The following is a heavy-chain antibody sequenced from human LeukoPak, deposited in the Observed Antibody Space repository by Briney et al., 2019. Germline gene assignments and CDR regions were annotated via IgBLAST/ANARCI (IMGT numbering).Heavy chain of an antibody. CDR2: ISSSGSTI. Sequence: TGGSLRLSCAASGFTFSDYYMSWIRQAPGKGLEWVSYISSSGSTIYYADSVKGRFTISRDNAKNSLYLQMNSLRAEDTAAYYCARVGEYYYYMDVWGKGTTVTVSS. D-gene: IGHD3-10*01. CDR1: GFTFSDYY. J-gene: IGHJ6*03. V-gene: IGHV3-11*01. CDR3: ARVGEYYYYMDV.